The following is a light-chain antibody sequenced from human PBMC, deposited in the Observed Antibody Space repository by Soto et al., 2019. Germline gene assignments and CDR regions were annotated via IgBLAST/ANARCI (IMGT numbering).Light chain of an antibody. CDR3: QQYNNWPPLT. Sequence: EVVVTQSPATLSVSLGGRATLPCRASQSVRTNLAWYQQKPGQAPRLLIYAASTRATGIPARFSGSGSGTEFTLTITSLQSEDFAVYYCQQYNNWPPLTFGGGTKVEIK. J-gene: IGKJ4*01. CDR2: AAS. CDR1: QSVRTN. V-gene: IGKV3-15*01.